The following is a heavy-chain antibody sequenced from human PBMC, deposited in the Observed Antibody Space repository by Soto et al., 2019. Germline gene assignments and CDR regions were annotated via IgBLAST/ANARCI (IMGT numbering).Heavy chain of an antibody. CDR1: GYIFTNYA. CDR3: ARSGYSSGWYHWYFDF. CDR2: INGGNGNT. Sequence: WASVKVSCKASGYIFTNYAIHWVRQAPGQRLEWMGWINGGNGNTKYSQKFQGRVTINRDTSASTGYMDLSSLRSEDTAVYYRARSGYSSGWYHWYFDFWGRGTLVTVS. V-gene: IGHV1-3*01. J-gene: IGHJ2*01. D-gene: IGHD6-19*01.